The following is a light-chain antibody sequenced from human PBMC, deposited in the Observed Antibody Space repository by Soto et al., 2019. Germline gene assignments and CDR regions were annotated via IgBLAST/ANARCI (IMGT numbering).Light chain of an antibody. CDR1: SSNIGSNT. CDR2: SNN. Sequence: QAVVTQPPSASGTPGQRVTISCSGSSSNIGSNTVNCYQQLPGTAPTLLIYSNNQRPSGVPARFSCSNSGTSASLAISGLQAEDEADYYCAAWDYSLSGYVFGTGTKLTVL. J-gene: IGLJ1*01. CDR3: AAWDYSLSGYV. V-gene: IGLV1-44*01.